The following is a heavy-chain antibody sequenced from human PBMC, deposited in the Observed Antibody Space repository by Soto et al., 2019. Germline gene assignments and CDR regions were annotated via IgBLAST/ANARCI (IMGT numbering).Heavy chain of an antibody. CDR3: ARAGTMVRGALYYYYGMDV. D-gene: IGHD3-10*01. CDR2: IYHSGST. J-gene: IGHJ6*02. V-gene: IGHV4-30-2*01. CDR1: GGSISSGGYS. Sequence: SETLSLTCAVSGGSISSGGYSWSWIRQPPGKGLEWIGYIYHSGSTYYNPSLKSRVTISVDRSKNRFSLKLSSVTAADTAVYYCARAGTMVRGALYYYYGMDVWGQGTTVTVSS.